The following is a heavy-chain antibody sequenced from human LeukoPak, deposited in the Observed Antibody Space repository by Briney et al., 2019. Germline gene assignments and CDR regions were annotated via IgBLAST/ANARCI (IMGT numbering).Heavy chain of an antibody. J-gene: IGHJ5*02. CDR2: ISGSGGST. V-gene: IGHV3-23*01. D-gene: IGHD2-8*02. CDR3: AKDALVGVRLWSSNWFDP. Sequence: PGGSLRLSCAASGFTFSSYAMSWVRQAPGKGLEWVSAISGSGGSTYYADSAKGRFTISRDNSKNTLYLQMNSLRAEDTAVYYCAKDALVGVRLWSSNWFDPWGQGTLVTVSS. CDR1: GFTFSSYA.